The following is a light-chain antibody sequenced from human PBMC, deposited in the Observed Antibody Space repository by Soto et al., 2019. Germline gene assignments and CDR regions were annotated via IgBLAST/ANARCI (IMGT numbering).Light chain of an antibody. Sequence: QSVLTQPPSASVTPGQRVTISCSGSSSNIGATFVYWYQQLPGTAPKLLIYRNNQRPSGVPDRFSGSQSGTSASLAISGVRSEDEADYYCATWDDSLSGVVFGGGTKLTVL. CDR3: ATWDDSLSGVV. J-gene: IGLJ2*01. V-gene: IGLV1-47*01. CDR2: RNN. CDR1: SSNIGATF.